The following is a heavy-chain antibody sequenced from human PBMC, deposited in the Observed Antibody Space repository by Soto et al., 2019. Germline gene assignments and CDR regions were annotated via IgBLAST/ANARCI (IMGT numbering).Heavy chain of an antibody. Sequence: QVQLVESGGGVVQPGRSLRLSCAASGFTFSSYGMHWVRQAPGKGLEWVTVISYDGNFAYYADSVKGRFTISRDNSKNTLCLQMNSLRTEDTAMYYCAKEGPITNWYFDYWGQGTLVTVSS. J-gene: IGHJ4*02. V-gene: IGHV3-30*18. CDR3: AKEGPITNWYFDY. CDR2: ISYDGNFA. CDR1: GFTFSSYG. D-gene: IGHD1-1*01.